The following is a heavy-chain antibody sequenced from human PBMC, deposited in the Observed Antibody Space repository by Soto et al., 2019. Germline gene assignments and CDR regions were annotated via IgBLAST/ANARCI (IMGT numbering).Heavy chain of an antibody. J-gene: IGHJ4*02. CDR3: ARGPDTVTIHRRWYFDC. CDR2: MNPNSGNT. D-gene: IGHD4-17*01. Sequence: QVQLVQSGAEVKKPGASVKVSCKASGYTFTSYDINWVRQATGQGLEWMGWMNPNSGNTGYAQKFQGRVTMTRNTSISTAYMELSSLRSEDTAVYYCARGPDTVTIHRRWYFDCWGQGTLVTVSS. V-gene: IGHV1-8*01. CDR1: GYTFTSYD.